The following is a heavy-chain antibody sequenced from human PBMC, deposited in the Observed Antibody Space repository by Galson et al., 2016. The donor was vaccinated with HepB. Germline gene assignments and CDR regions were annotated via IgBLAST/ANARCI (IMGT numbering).Heavy chain of an antibody. V-gene: IGHV4-61*01. CDR2: TFYDGRT. D-gene: IGHD2-21*01. CDR1: GASITSSSYY. J-gene: IGHJ4*02. CDR3: ARLLRRIAD. Sequence: SETLSLTCTVSGASITSSSYYWSWIRQPPGKGLEYLGYTFYDGRTKYNPSLKSRVTISVDPSKTQFSLKLSSVTAADTAVYYCARLLRRIADWGQGTLVTVSS.